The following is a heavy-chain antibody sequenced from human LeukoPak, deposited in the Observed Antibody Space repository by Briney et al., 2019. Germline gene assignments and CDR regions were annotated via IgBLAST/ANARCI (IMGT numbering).Heavy chain of an antibody. Sequence: GGSLRLSCAASGFTFDAYAMHWVRQAPRRGLEWVSGISSKTGITGYADSVRGRFTISRDDAKNFLYLQMDSLRVEDTALYYCAKVYATLSYGMDVWGQGTTVTVSS. CDR1: GFTFDAYA. CDR3: AKVYATLSYGMDV. V-gene: IGHV3-9*01. D-gene: IGHD3-10*01. CDR2: ISSKTGIT. J-gene: IGHJ6*02.